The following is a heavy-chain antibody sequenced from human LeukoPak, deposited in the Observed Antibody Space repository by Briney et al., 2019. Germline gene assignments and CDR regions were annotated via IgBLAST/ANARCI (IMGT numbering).Heavy chain of an antibody. CDR2: INPNSGGT. V-gene: IGHV1-2*02. J-gene: IGHJ4*02. D-gene: IGHD3-22*01. Sequence: ASVKVSCKASGYTFTGYYMHWVRQAPGQGLEWMGWINPNSGGTNYAQKFRGRVTMTRDTSISTAYMELSRLRSDDTAVYYCARARGGFSSGYSYYFDYWGQGTLVTVSS. CDR3: ARARGGFSSGYSYYFDY. CDR1: GYTFTGYY.